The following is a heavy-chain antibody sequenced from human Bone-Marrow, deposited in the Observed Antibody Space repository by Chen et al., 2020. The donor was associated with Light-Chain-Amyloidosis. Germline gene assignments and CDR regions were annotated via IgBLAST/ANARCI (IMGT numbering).Heavy chain of an antibody. D-gene: IGHD2-15*01. J-gene: IGHJ4*02. CDR1: GFTFNNYA. Sequence: EVQLLESGGDLVKPGGSLRLSCAASGFTFNNYAMSWVRQAPGKGLGFVSTVGGGLSTTYYANSVKGRFTVSRDNSNNTLYLQMSSLRAEDTAIDYCARGSSATCSGARCYYVDYWGQGTLVTVSS. CDR3: ARGSSATCSGARCYYVDY. V-gene: IGHV3-23*01. CDR2: VGGGLSTT.